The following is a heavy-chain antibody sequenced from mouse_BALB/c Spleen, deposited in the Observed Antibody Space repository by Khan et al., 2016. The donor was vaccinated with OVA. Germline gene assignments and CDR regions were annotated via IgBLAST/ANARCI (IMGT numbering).Heavy chain of an antibody. V-gene: IGHV1-26*01. D-gene: IGHD2-14*01. Sequence: VQLQQSGPDLVKPGASVKISCKAPGYSFTLYYMTWVRQSHGKSLEWIGRVNPKTGGTDYNQDFKGKAILTVDKSSNTAYMELRSLTSEDSAVYYCARGYDFFAYWGQGTLVTVSA. CDR2: VNPKTGGT. CDR1: GYSFTLYY. J-gene: IGHJ3*01. CDR3: ARGYDFFAY.